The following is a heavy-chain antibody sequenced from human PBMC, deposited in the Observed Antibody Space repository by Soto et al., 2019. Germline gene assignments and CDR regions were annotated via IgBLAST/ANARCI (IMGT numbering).Heavy chain of an antibody. D-gene: IGHD3-3*01. Sequence: VQLVESGGGAVQSGRSLRLSCAASGFTFSSYALHWVRQAPGKGLEWVAVISYDGSSEYYTESVKGRFTVSRDNSKNTLYVEMNSLRPDDTAVYYCGRDRAIRIFGVVSRHYYGMDVLGQGTTVIVSS. CDR3: GRDRAIRIFGVVSRHYYGMDV. J-gene: IGHJ6*02. CDR2: ISYDGSSE. V-gene: IGHV3-30-3*01. CDR1: GFTFSSYA.